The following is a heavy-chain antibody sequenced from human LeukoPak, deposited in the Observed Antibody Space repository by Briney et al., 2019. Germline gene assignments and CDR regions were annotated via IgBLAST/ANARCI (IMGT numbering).Heavy chain of an antibody. V-gene: IGHV4-34*01. D-gene: IGHD6-19*01. Sequence: SEALSLTCAVYGGSFSGYYWSWIRQPPGKGLEWIGEINHSGSTNYNPSLKSRVTISVDTSKNQFSLKLSSVTAADTAVYYCARGKGSGWLVYWGQGTLVTVSS. J-gene: IGHJ4*02. CDR3: ARGKGSGWLVY. CDR1: GGSFSGYY. CDR2: INHSGST.